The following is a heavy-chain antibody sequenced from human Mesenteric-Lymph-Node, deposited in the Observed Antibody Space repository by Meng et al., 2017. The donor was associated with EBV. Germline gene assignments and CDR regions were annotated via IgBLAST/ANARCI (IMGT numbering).Heavy chain of an antibody. V-gene: IGHV4-4*02. Sequence: VSLEGAGTGLVKPSGAWTLTVPVAGDSISSHIWWSWVRQPPGKGLEWIVEVYHRGDTNYNPSLKSRVDISVDTSKNQFSLKLSSVTAADTAVYYCARGSRDGYNLDYWGQGTLVTVSS. CDR2: VYHRGDT. CDR3: ARGSRDGYNLDY. D-gene: IGHD5-24*01. J-gene: IGHJ4*02. CDR1: GDSISSHIW.